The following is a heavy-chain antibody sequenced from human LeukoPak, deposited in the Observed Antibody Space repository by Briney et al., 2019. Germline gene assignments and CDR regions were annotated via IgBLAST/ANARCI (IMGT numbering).Heavy chain of an antibody. Sequence: SETLSLTCTVSGGSISSYYWSWVRQPPGKGLEWIGYIYYSGSTNYNPSLKSRVTISVDTSKNQFSLKLSSVTAADTAVYYCVRHDTAMVPSYYYYYYGMDVWGQGTTVTVSS. CDR1: GGSISSYY. J-gene: IGHJ6*02. CDR3: VRHDTAMVPSYYYYYYGMDV. CDR2: IYYSGST. V-gene: IGHV4-59*08. D-gene: IGHD5-18*01.